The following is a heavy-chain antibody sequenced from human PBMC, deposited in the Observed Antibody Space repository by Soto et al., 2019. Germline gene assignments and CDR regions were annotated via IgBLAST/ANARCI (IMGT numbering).Heavy chain of an antibody. D-gene: IGHD3-22*01. Sequence: PGGSLRLSCAASGFTFDDYGMSWVRQAPGKGLEWVSGINWNGGSTGYADSVKGRFTISRDNAKNSLYLQMNSLRAEDTALYYCASTSYYYDSSGSFEYWGQGTLVTVSS. V-gene: IGHV3-20*04. CDR3: ASTSYYYDSSGSFEY. CDR1: GFTFDDYG. J-gene: IGHJ4*02. CDR2: INWNGGST.